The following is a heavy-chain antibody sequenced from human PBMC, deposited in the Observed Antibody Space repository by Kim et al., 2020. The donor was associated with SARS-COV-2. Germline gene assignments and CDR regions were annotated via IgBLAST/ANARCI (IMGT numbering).Heavy chain of an antibody. Sequence: KLQGRVTMTTDTSTSTAYMELRSLRSDDTAVYYCARWGRYGDPRRSEFDPWGQGTLVTVSS. V-gene: IGHV1-18*01. CDR3: ARWGRYGDPRRSEFDP. D-gene: IGHD4-17*01. J-gene: IGHJ5*02.